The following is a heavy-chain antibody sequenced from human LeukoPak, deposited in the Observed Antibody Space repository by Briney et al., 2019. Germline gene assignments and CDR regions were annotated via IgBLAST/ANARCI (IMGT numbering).Heavy chain of an antibody. Sequence: PGGSLRLSCAASGFTFSTYSMNWVRQAPGKGLEWVSYISSSSSTIYYADSVKGRFTISRDNAKNSLYLQMNSLRAEDTAVYYCAKLAYIAAAGTGYYFDYWGQGTLVTVSS. V-gene: IGHV3-48*01. CDR3: AKLAYIAAAGTGYYFDY. CDR2: ISSSSSTI. J-gene: IGHJ4*02. D-gene: IGHD6-13*01. CDR1: GFTFSTYS.